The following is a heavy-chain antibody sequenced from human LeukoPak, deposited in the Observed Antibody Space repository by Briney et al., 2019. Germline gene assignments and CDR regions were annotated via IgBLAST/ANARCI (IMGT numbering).Heavy chain of an antibody. CDR3: ARALQYGYYYGMDV. CDR1: GGSLSSYY. CDR2: IYYSGSI. Sequence: SETLSLTCTVSGGSLSSYYWSWIRQPPGEGLEWIGYIYYSGSINYNPSLKSRVTIPVDTSKNQFSLKLSSVTAADTAVYYCARALQYGYYYGMDVWGQGTTVTVSS. J-gene: IGHJ6*02. V-gene: IGHV4-59*01. D-gene: IGHD4-11*01.